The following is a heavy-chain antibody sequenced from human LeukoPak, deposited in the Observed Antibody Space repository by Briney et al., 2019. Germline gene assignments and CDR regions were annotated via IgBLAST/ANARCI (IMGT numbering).Heavy chain of an antibody. CDR3: ARGISGWYAFWFDP. CDR1: GGSFSGNY. J-gene: IGHJ5*02. V-gene: IGHV4-34*01. D-gene: IGHD6-19*01. CDR2: INHSGST. Sequence: SETLSLTCAVYGGSFSGNYWSWIRQPPGKGLEWIGEINHSGSTNYNPSLKSRVTISVDTSKNQFSLKLSSVTAADTAVYYCARGISGWYAFWFDPWGQGTLVTVSS.